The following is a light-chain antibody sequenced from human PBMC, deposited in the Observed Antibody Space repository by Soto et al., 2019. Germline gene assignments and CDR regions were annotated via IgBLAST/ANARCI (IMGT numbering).Light chain of an antibody. J-gene: IGKJ1*01. CDR2: DAS. V-gene: IGKV3D-20*01. CDR3: QQYGSSPQT. Sequence: EIVLTQSPATLSLSPGKRATLSCGASQSVSSSYLAWYQQKPGLAPRLLIYDASSRATGIPDRFSGSGSGTDFTLTISRLEPEDFAVYYCQQYGSSPQTFGQGTKVEIK. CDR1: QSVSSSY.